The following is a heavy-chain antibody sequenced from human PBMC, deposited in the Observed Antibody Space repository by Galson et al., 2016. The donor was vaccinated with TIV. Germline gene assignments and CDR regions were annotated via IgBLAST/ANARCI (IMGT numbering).Heavy chain of an antibody. J-gene: IGHJ3*02. V-gene: IGHV3-21*06. Sequence: SLRLSCAASGFMFSKDNMHWVRQAPGEGLEWVACISGRGSYISYADSVKGRFTISRDNARNSLYLQMNSLTAEDTAMYYCTREDGNYVPVYDGFDIWGPGTMVTVSS. CDR1: GFMFSKDN. D-gene: IGHD4-17*01. CDR2: ISGRGSYI. CDR3: TREDGNYVPVYDGFDI.